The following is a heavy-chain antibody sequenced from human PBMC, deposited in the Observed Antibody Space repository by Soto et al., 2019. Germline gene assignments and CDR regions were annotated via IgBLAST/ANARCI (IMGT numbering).Heavy chain of an antibody. CDR1: GYTFTSYG. CDR2: ISAYNGNT. V-gene: IGHV1-18*01. CDR3: ASNKHLTSWFHFDS. Sequence: ASVKVSCKASGYTFTSYGISWVRQAPGQGLEWMGWISAYNGNTNYAQKLQGRVTMTTDTSTSTAYMELRSLRSDDTAVYYCASNKHLTSWFHFDSWGQGTLVTVSS. D-gene: IGHD2-2*01. J-gene: IGHJ4*02.